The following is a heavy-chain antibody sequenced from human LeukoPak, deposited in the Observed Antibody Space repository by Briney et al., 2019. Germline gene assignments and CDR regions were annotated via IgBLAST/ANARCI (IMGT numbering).Heavy chain of an antibody. J-gene: IGHJ5*02. D-gene: IGHD2-8*02. Sequence: ASVKVSCKASGYTFIGNYIHWVRQAPGQGLEWMGWINPKSGATSSARKFRGRVTMTRDTSIGTAYMELSRLRSDDTAVYYCARGNVECIGDICYKRGNWFDPWGQGTLVTVSS. CDR3: ARGNVECIGDICYKRGNWFDP. V-gene: IGHV1-2*02. CDR1: GYTFIGNY. CDR2: INPKSGAT.